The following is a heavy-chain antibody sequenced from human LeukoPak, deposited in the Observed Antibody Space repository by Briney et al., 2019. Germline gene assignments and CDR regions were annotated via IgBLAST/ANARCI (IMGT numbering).Heavy chain of an antibody. J-gene: IGHJ4*02. V-gene: IGHV3-15*01. Sequence: KAGGSLRLSCAVSGFTFSNAWMSWVRQAPGKGLEWVGRIKSKTDGGTTDYAAPVKGRFTISRDDSKNTLYLQMNSLKTEDTAVYYCTTDHHDSSGYYYGYVDYWGQGTLVTVSS. D-gene: IGHD3-22*01. CDR1: GFTFSNAW. CDR3: TTDHHDSSGYYYGYVDY. CDR2: IKSKTDGGTT.